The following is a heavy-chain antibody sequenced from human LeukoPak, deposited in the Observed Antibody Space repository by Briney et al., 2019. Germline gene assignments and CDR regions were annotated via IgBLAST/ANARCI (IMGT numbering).Heavy chain of an antibody. D-gene: IGHD3-10*01. CDR1: GGSFSGYY. CDR3: ARGRGSMVRGAIPGV. J-gene: IGHJ4*02. CDR2: INHSGST. V-gene: IGHV4-34*01. Sequence: SETLSLNCAVYGGSFSGYYWSWIRQPPGKGLEWLGEINHSGSTNYNPSLKSRVTISVDTSKNQFSLKLSSVTAADTAVYYCARGRGSMVRGAIPGVWGQGTLVTVSS.